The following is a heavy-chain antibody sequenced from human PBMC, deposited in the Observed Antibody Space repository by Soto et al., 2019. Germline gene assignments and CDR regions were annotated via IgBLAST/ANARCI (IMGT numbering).Heavy chain of an antibody. J-gene: IGHJ5*02. CDR3: ARDQALPGTRVGFDP. CDR1: GYTFTSYA. V-gene: IGHV1-3*01. CDR2: INAGNGNT. Sequence: QVQLVQSGAEVKKPGASVKVSCKASGYTFTSYAMHWVRQAPGQRLEWMGWINAGNGNTKYSQKFQGRVTITRDTSARTAYMERSSLRSEDTAVYYCARDQALPGTRVGFDPWGQGTLVTVSS.